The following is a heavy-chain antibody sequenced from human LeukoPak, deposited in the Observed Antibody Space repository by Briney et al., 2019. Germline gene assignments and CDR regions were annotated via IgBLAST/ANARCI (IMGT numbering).Heavy chain of an antibody. J-gene: IGHJ5*02. Sequence: GGSLRLSCAASGFIFNTYSMSWVRQAPGKGLEWVSAIGGSGGHTFYADSVKGRFTISRDNSKDTLYLQMNSLRAEDTAIYYCATSMSKVRTFDPWGQGALVTVSS. D-gene: IGHD3-10*01. CDR3: ATSMSKVRTFDP. CDR2: IGGSGGHT. CDR1: GFIFNTYS. V-gene: IGHV3-23*01.